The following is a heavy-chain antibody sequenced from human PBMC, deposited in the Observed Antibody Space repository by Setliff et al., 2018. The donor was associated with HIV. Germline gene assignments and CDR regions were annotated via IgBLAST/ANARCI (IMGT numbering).Heavy chain of an antibody. J-gene: IGHJ4*02. CDR3: ARDQSDWFY. Sequence: SETLSLTCAVYGGSFSGHYWSWFRQSPGKGLEWIGEINQSGSTAYNPSLKSRVTISVDTSKCQFSLKLNSVTAADTAVYYCARDQSDWFYWGQGTLVTVSS. V-gene: IGHV4-34*01. CDR2: INQSGST. D-gene: IGHD3-3*01. CDR1: GGSFSGHY.